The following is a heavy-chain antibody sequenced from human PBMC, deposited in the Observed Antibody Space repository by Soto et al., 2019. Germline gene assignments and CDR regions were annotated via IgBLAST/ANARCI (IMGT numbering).Heavy chain of an antibody. J-gene: IGHJ4*02. CDR1: GFTFSSYG. CDR2: ISYDGSNK. CDR3: AKEGRTTVTTYFDY. V-gene: IGHV3-30*18. Sequence: QVQLVESGGSVVQPGRSLRLSCAASGFTFSSYGMHWVRQAPGKGLEWVAVISYDGSNKYYADSVKGRFTISRDNSKNTLYLQMNSLRAEDTAVYYCAKEGRTTVTTYFDYWGQGTLVTVSS. D-gene: IGHD4-17*01.